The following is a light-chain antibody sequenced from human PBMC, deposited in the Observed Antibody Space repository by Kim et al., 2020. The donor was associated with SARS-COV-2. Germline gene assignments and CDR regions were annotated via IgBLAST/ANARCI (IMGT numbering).Light chain of an antibody. CDR1: ISNIGSHS. Sequence: GGRVTNSCSGSISNIGSHSVYWYHQFQATAPKLLIYRNDQRPSGVPDRFSGSESGTSASLAISGLRSADEADYYCAARDDTLSGFLFGGGTKVTVL. J-gene: IGLJ1*01. CDR3: AARDDTLSGFL. CDR2: RND. V-gene: IGLV1-47*01.